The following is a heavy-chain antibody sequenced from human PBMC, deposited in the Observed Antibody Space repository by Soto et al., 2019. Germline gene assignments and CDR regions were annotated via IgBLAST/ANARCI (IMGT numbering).Heavy chain of an antibody. Sequence: TLSLTCTVSGGSISSYYWSWIRQPPGKGLEWIGYIYYSGSTNYNPSLKSRVTISVDTSKNQFSLKLSSVTAADTAVYYCARGYYGEDGYYYYYYMDVWGKGTTVTVSS. V-gene: IGHV4-59*01. D-gene: IGHD4-17*01. CDR3: ARGYYGEDGYYYYYYMDV. J-gene: IGHJ6*03. CDR2: IYYSGST. CDR1: GGSISSYY.